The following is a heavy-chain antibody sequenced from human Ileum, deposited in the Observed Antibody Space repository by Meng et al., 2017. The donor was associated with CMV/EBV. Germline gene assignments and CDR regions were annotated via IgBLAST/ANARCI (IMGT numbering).Heavy chain of an antibody. D-gene: IGHD5-18*01. J-gene: IGHJ4*02. Sequence: ASGFTFSPYGLSWVRQAPGTGLEWVSYISSTSNYIFYRDSVKGRFTISRDNSKNTLYLQMNSLRAEDTAVYYCAKSSGYSYGQYDYWGQGTLVTVSS. CDR1: GFTFSPYG. V-gene: IGHV3-21*01. CDR2: ISSTSNYI. CDR3: AKSSGYSYGQYDY.